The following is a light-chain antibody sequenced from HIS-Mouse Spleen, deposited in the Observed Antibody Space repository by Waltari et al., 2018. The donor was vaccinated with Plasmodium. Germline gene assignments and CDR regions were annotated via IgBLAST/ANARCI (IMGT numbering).Light chain of an antibody. CDR3: SSYAGSNNYV. V-gene: IGLV2-8*01. CDR2: EVS. CDR1: SSDVGGYNY. Sequence: QSALTQPPSAPGSPGQSVTIPCTRTSSDVGGYNYVSWYQQPPGKAPKLMIYEVSKRPSGVPDRFSGSKSGNTASLTVSGLQAEDEADYYCSSYAGSNNYVFGTGTKVTVL. J-gene: IGLJ1*01.